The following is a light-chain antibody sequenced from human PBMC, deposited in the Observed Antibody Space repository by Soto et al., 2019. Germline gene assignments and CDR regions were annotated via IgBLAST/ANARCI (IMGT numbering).Light chain of an antibody. CDR1: ESVNIY. Sequence: EIVLTQSPATLSLSPGERATLSCRASESVNIYLSWYQQRPGQAPRLLIFDASHRAAGIPARFSASGSGTDFTLTISSLEPEDFAVYYCHQRSGWPPWEFGQGTKADI. J-gene: IGKJ1*01. CDR2: DAS. V-gene: IGKV3-11*01. CDR3: HQRSGWPPWE.